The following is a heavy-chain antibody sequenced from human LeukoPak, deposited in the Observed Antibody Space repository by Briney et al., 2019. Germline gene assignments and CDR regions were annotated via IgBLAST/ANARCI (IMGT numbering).Heavy chain of an antibody. CDR3: ARDDYGDYDDWFDP. CDR1: GGTFSSYA. D-gene: IGHD4-17*01. CDR2: IIPIFGTA. Sequence: GASVKVSCKASGGTFSSYAISWVRQAPGQGLEWMGGIIPIFGTANYAQKFQGRATITTDESTSTAYMELSSLRSEDTAVYYCARDDYGDYDDWFDPWGQGTLVTVSS. V-gene: IGHV1-69*05. J-gene: IGHJ5*02.